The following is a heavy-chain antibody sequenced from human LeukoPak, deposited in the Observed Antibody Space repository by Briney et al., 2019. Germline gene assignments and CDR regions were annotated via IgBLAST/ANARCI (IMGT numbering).Heavy chain of an antibody. D-gene: IGHD1-7*01. CDR1: GGSISSSSYH. CDR3: ARVTGELSGRRYGMDV. CDR2: IYYSGST. J-gene: IGHJ6*02. V-gene: IGHV4-39*07. Sequence: SETLSLTCTVSGGSISSSSYHWGWIRQPPGKGLEWIGSIYYSGSTYYNPSLKSRVTISVDTSKNQFSLKLSSVTAADTAVYYCARVTGELSGRRYGMDVWGQGTTVTVSS.